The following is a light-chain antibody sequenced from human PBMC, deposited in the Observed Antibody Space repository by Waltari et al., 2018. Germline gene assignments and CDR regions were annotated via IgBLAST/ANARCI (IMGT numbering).Light chain of an antibody. CDR3: MQALHTPTT. Sequence: DIVMTQSPLSLSVTPGEPASISCRSSQSLLRSTGYNFLDWYVQQQGQPPQLLISLGSDRASGVPDRFSGSGTGTDFTLKISRVEAEDVGIYYCMQALHTPTTFGPGTKVDIK. CDR2: LGS. CDR1: QSLLRSTGYNF. V-gene: IGKV2-28*01. J-gene: IGKJ3*01.